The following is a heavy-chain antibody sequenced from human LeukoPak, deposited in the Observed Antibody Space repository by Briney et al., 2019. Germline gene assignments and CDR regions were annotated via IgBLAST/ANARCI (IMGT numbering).Heavy chain of an antibody. CDR2: ISTTSTYI. V-gene: IGHV3-21*04. CDR3: AKLNYDSSGYYYFDY. Sequence: GGSLRLSCAASGFAFSSYNMKWVRQAPGKGLEWVSFISTTSTYIYYADSVKGRFTISRDNSKNTLYLQMNSLRAEDTAVYYCAKLNYDSSGYYYFDYWGQGTLVTVSS. CDR1: GFAFSSYN. J-gene: IGHJ4*02. D-gene: IGHD3-22*01.